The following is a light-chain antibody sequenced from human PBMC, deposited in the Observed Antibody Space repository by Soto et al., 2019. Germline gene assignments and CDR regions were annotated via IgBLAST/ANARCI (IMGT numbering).Light chain of an antibody. CDR3: KHYNSYSEA. CDR2: KAS. V-gene: IGKV1-5*03. J-gene: IGKJ1*01. CDR1: QTISSW. Sequence: DIQMTQSPSTLSGSVGDRVTITCRASQTISSWLAWYQQKPGKAPKLLLYKASTLKSGVPSRFSGSGSGTEFTLTISSLQPDDFATYYCKHYNSYSEAFGQGTKVELK.